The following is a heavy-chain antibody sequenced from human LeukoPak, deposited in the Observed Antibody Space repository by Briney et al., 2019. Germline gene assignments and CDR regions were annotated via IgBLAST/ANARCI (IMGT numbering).Heavy chain of an antibody. CDR2: ISSRDNTI. Sequence: PGGSLRLSCGASGVTFSGYEMIWVRHAPGKRLEWLSYISSRDNTIYYADSVKGRFTISRDNAKNSLYLQMTSLRTEDTAVYYCARDMTGTTLVDYWGQGTLVTVSS. CDR1: GVTFSGYE. J-gene: IGHJ4*02. D-gene: IGHD1-20*01. V-gene: IGHV3-48*03. CDR3: ARDMTGTTLVDY.